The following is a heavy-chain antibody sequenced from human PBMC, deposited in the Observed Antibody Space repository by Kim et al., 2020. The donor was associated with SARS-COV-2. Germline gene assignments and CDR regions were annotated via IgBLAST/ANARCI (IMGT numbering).Heavy chain of an antibody. CDR1: GFTFSSYS. D-gene: IGHD4-17*01. V-gene: IGHV3-21*01. J-gene: IGHJ4*02. CDR3: ARDLDYGDYVLGY. Sequence: GGSLRLSCAASGFTFSSYSMNWVRQAPGKGLEWVSSISSSSSYIYYADSVKGRFTISRDNAKNSLYLQMNSLRAEDTAVYYCARDLDYGDYVLGYWGQGTLVTVSS. CDR2: ISSSSSYI.